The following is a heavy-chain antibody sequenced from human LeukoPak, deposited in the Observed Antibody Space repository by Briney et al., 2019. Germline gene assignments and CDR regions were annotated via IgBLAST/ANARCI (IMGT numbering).Heavy chain of an antibody. CDR3: ARSPGGLDTAMGQGFDY. CDR1: GFTFTSSA. D-gene: IGHD5-18*01. CDR2: IVVGSGNT. J-gene: IGHJ4*02. V-gene: IGHV1-58*01. Sequence: GTSVKVSCKASGFTFTSSAVQWVRQARGQRLEWIGWIVVGSGNTNYAQKFQGRVTITADKSTSTAYMELSSLRSEDTAVYYCARSPGGLDTAMGQGFDYWGQGTLVTVSS.